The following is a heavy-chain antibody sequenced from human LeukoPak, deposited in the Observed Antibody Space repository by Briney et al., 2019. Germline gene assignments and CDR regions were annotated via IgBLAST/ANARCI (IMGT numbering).Heavy chain of an antibody. D-gene: IGHD5-18*01. V-gene: IGHV4-61*02. CDR3: AREYSYGYIYWFDP. CDR2: IYTSGST. J-gene: IGHJ5*02. CDR1: GGSISSGSYY. Sequence: SQTLSLTCTVSGGSISSGSYYWSWIRQPAGKGLEWIGRIYTSGSTNYNPSLKSRVTMSVDTSKNQFSLKLSSVTAADTAVYYCAREYSYGYIYWFDPWGQGTLVTVSS.